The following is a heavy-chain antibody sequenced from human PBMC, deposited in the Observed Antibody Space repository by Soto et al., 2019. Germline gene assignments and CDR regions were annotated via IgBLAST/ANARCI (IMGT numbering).Heavy chain of an antibody. J-gene: IGHJ3*01. CDR2: IIVASGRT. CDR1: GFTFTNSA. Sequence: QVQIVQSGPEVKRPGTSVRVSCKTSGFTFTNSAVQWVRQARGQRLEWIGWIIVASGRTNYAREVQERVTISRDTSTSTAYIELSGLRSEDTAVYYCVAELYSGGGCCSFDFWGQGTMVTVSS. V-gene: IGHV1-58*01. D-gene: IGHD2-21*02. CDR3: VAELYSGGGCCSFDF.